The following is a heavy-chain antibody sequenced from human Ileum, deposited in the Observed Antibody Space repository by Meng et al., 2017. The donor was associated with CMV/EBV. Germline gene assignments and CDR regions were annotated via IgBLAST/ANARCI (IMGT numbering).Heavy chain of an antibody. D-gene: IGHD1-14*01. CDR2: ISHDGSAT. V-gene: IGHV3-23*01. CDR3: AKVLITTSWLPQPFDA. CDR1: GSTFSLYP. Sequence: GGSLRLSCVASGSTFSLYPMAWVRQAPGKGLEWVAQISHDGSATYYADSMKGRMTISRDNSINTLYLQMNGLRADDTAVYFCAKVLITTSWLPQPFDAWGQGTLVTVSS. J-gene: IGHJ4*02.